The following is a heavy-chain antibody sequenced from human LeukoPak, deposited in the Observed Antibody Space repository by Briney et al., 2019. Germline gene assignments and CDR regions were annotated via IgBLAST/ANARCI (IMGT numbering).Heavy chain of an antibody. CDR2: INANSGDT. Sequence: EASVKVSCKASGYTFTGYYMHWVRQAPGQGLAWMGWINANSGDTKYAQKFQGRVTMTRDTSISTAYMELSRLRSDDTAMYYCAREISGYSDYWGQGTLVTVSS. D-gene: IGHD3-22*01. CDR3: AREISGYSDY. CDR1: GYTFTGYY. J-gene: IGHJ4*02. V-gene: IGHV1-2*02.